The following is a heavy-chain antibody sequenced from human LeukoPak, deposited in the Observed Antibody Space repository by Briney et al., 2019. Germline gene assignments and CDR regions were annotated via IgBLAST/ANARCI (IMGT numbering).Heavy chain of an antibody. CDR3: AREPGSTWTSYYYSGLDV. CDR2: IKQDGSEK. V-gene: IGHV3-7*01. J-gene: IGHJ6*02. CDR1: GFTLSNYW. D-gene: IGHD6-13*01. Sequence: GGSLRLSCAASGFTLSNYWMGWVRQAPGKGLEWVANIKQDGSEKDFVDSVKGRFTISRDNSKNTLYLEMNRLRPEDTAVYYCAREPGSTWTSYYYSGLDVWGQGTTVTVSS.